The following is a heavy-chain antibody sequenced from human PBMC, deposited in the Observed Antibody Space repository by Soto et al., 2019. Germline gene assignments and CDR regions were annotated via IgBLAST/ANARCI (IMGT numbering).Heavy chain of an antibody. V-gene: IGHV3-23*01. CDR2: ISGSGSCT. D-gene: IGHD2-21*01. CDR3: GKENGFHFVNFGASGFGY. CDR1: GFRFSSKA. Sequence: EVQLLESGGGLVQPGGSLRLSCAASGFRFSSKAMSWVRQAPGKGLEWVSIISGSGSCTDYTDSLTGRFSISRDNSKNMVYLEMNYLRAEDTAVYYGGKENGFHFVNFGASGFGYWGQGSLVSVSS. J-gene: IGHJ4*02.